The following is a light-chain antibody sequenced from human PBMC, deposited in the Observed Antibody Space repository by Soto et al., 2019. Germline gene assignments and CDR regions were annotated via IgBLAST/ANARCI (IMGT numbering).Light chain of an antibody. CDR3: MQALQTPPT. Sequence: DLVMTQSPLSLPVTPGEPASISCRSSQSLLHSNGYKYLDWYLQKPGQSPQLLIYLGSNRASGVPDRFSGSGSGTDFTLKISRVEAEDVGVYYCMQALQTPPTFGQGTRLEIK. J-gene: IGKJ5*01. V-gene: IGKV2-28*01. CDR2: LGS. CDR1: QSLLHSNGYKY.